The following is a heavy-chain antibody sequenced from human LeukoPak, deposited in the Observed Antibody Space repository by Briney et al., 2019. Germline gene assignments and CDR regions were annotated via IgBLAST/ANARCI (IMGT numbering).Heavy chain of an antibody. CDR3: ARQVTYDGFDI. J-gene: IGHJ3*02. CDR1: GYSITSYW. Sequence: GESLKISCKGSGYSITSYWITWVRQMAGKGLEWMGRIDPSDSYNNYSPSFQGHVTISADKSISTACLQWSSLKASDTAMYYCARQVTYDGFDIWGQGTMVTVSS. V-gene: IGHV5-10-1*01. D-gene: IGHD2-21*02. CDR2: IDPSDSYN.